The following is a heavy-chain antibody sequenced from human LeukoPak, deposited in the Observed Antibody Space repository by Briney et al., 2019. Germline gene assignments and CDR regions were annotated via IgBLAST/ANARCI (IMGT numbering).Heavy chain of an antibody. V-gene: IGHV1-69*13. Sequence: SVRVSCKAAGGSFNSYAITCVLQAPGQGLEWMGGIIPIFGTANYAQKFQGRVTITADESTSTAYVELSSLRSEDTAVYYCAREVEYYGSGSSWYFDPWGQGTLVTVSS. CDR2: IIPIFGTA. CDR1: GGSFNSYA. D-gene: IGHD3-10*01. J-gene: IGHJ5*02. CDR3: AREVEYYGSGSSWYFDP.